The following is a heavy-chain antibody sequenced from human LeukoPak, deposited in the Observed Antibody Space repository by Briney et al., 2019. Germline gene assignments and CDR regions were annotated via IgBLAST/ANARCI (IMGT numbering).Heavy chain of an antibody. CDR2: IYSGGAI. J-gene: IGHJ4*02. V-gene: IGHV3-53*01. Sequence: PGGSLRLSCAASGFIVRTNYMSWVRQAPGKGLEGVSVIYSGGAIHYADSVKGRLTISRDNSKNTMYLQMNSLRAEDTAMYYCARGHSSGNPDPFDYWGQGTLVIVSS. CDR1: GFIVRTNY. D-gene: IGHD6-19*01. CDR3: ARGHSSGNPDPFDY.